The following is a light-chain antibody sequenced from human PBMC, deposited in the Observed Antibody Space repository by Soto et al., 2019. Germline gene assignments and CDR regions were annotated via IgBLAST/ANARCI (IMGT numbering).Light chain of an antibody. CDR3: PPYDSYPWT. V-gene: IGKV1-5*01. CDR1: QTINTW. CDR2: DAS. J-gene: IGKJ1*01. Sequence: DIQITQSPSTRHASVGDRVTITCRASQTINTWLAWYRQKPGKAPKVLIFDASRLKTGVPSIFSGSGAGTEFTRTISNLQPDDLATDYCPPYDSYPWTFRQGTQVDIK.